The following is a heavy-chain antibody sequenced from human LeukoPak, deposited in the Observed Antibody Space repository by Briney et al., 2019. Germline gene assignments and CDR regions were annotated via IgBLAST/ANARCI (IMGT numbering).Heavy chain of an antibody. CDR3: ARATEGFDY. V-gene: IGHV3-13*04. CDR2: ILSTGDT. Sequence: GGSLRLSCAASGFTFSYYDMHCVRQATGKGLEWVSTILSTGDTYYAGSVKGRFTISRENAKNSLYLQMNGLRAGDTAVYYCARATEGFDYWGQGTLVTVSS. J-gene: IGHJ4*02. CDR1: GFTFSYYD.